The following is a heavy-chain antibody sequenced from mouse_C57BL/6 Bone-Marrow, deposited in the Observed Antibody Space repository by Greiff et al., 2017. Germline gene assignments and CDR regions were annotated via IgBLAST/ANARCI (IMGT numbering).Heavy chain of an antibody. Sequence: EVMLVKSGGGLVKPGGSLKLSCAASGFTFSSYTMSWVRQTPEKRLAWVATISGGGGNTYYPDSVKGRFTISRDNAKNTLYLQMSSLRSEDTALYYCAREGDDGYYRYAMDYWGQGTSVTVSS. J-gene: IGHJ4*01. D-gene: IGHD2-3*01. CDR1: GFTFSSYT. CDR2: ISGGGGNT. V-gene: IGHV5-9*01. CDR3: AREGDDGYYRYAMDY.